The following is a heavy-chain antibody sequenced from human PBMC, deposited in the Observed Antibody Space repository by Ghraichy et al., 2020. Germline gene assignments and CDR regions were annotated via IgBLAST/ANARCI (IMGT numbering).Heavy chain of an antibody. CDR1: GFTFSNYA. J-gene: IGHJ4*02. CDR2: ISSSGGST. CDR3: AKAGSNAYYNFFDY. D-gene: IGHD3-16*01. V-gene: IGHV3-23*01. Sequence: GGSLRLSCAASGFTFSNYAMTWVRQAPGKGLEWVSTISSSGGSTYYADSVKGRFTISRDNPKSTLYLQMNSLRAEDWAVYYCAKAGSNAYYNFFDYWGQGTLVTVSS.